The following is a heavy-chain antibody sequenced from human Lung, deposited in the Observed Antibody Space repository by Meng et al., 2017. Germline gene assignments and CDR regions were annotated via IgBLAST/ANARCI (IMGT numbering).Heavy chain of an antibody. CDR2: INHSGST. CDR3: ARGPTTMAHDFDY. D-gene: IGHD4-11*01. Sequence: VHLQQGGAGLLKPSDNLSPTWVVSGGSFSDYYWSWIRQPPGKGLEWIGEINHSGSTNYNPSLESRATISVDTSQNNLSLKLSSVTAADSAVYYCARGPTTMAHDFDYWGQGTLVTVSS. CDR1: GGSFSDYY. V-gene: IGHV4-34*01. J-gene: IGHJ4*02.